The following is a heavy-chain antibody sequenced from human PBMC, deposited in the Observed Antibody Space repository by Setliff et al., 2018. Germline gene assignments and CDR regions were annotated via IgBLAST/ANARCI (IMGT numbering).Heavy chain of an antibody. V-gene: IGHV3-30-3*02. D-gene: IGHD3-22*01. CDR1: GFNFGAYA. CDR2: ISYDKRNE. CDR3: AKEIQPRRGPVYESSGLAFDY. J-gene: IGHJ4*01. Sequence: GGSLRLSCAASGFNFGAYAMHWVRQAPGKGLEWVAVISYDKRNEYYADSVKGRFTISRDNSRNTLYLQMNSLRGEDTAVYFCAKEIQPRRGPVYESSGLAFDYWGQGTLVTVSS.